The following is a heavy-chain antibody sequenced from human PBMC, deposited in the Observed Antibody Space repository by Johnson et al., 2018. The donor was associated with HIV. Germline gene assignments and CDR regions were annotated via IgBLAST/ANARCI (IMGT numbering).Heavy chain of an antibody. V-gene: IGHV3-66*01. CDR2: IFSGGST. CDR3: ARACRDGYTCDAFDI. Sequence: VQLVESGGGLIKPGGSLRLSCTASGFTFDDYGMSWVRQAPGKGLEWVSVIFSGGSTYYADSVNGRFTISRDNSKNTLYLQMNSLRAEDTALYYCARACRDGYTCDAFDIWGQGTMVTVSS. D-gene: IGHD5-24*01. CDR1: GFTFDDYG. J-gene: IGHJ3*02.